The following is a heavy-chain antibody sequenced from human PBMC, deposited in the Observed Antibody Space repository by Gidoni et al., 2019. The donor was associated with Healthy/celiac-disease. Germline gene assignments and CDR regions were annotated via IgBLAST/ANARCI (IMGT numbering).Heavy chain of an antibody. CDR3: ARGRDILTGYGLYYGMDV. Sequence: QVQLVQSGAEVKKPGASVKVSCKASGYTFTSYDINWVRQATGQGLEWMGWMNPNSGNTGYAQKFEGRVTMTRNTSISTAYMELSSLRSEDTAVYYCARGRDILTGYGLYYGMDVWGQGTTVTVSS. D-gene: IGHD3-9*01. CDR2: MNPNSGNT. J-gene: IGHJ6*02. CDR1: GYTFTSYD. V-gene: IGHV1-8*01.